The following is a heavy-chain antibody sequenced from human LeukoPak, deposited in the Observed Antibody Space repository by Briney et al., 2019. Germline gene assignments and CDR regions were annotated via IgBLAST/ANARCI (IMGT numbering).Heavy chain of an antibody. CDR1: GFVFSDSA. CDR3: TSPAHDFDFWSGYYSF. J-gene: IGHJ4*02. D-gene: IGHD3-3*01. Sequence: PGGSPRLSCVASGFVFSDSAVHWVRQTSGTGLEWIGLIRGKANNYATAHAASVRGRFSVSRDDSKNTAYLEMNSLRTEDTAVYYCTSPAHDFDFWSGYYSFWGPGTLVTVSS. CDR2: IRGKANNYAT. V-gene: IGHV3-73*01.